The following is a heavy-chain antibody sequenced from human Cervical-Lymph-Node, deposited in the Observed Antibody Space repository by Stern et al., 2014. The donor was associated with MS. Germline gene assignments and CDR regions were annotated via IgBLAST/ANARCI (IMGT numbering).Heavy chain of an antibody. V-gene: IGHV2-5*02. J-gene: IGHJ4*02. CDR2: LYLDDDK. CDR3: AHSGRGYYEVVDN. D-gene: IGHD3-22*01. Sequence: QITLKESGPTLVKPTQNLTLTCTFSGFSLSTSGVSVAWIRQPPGKALEWLALLYLDDDKRYSPSLKSRPTIPKDNSKNHVVPPMTNMDPVDTATYYCAHSGRGYYEVVDNWGQGILVTVSS. CDR1: GFSLSTSGVS.